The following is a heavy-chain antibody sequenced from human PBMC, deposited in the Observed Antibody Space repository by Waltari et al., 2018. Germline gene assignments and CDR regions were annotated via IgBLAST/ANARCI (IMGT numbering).Heavy chain of an antibody. CDR3: ASGWGYGMDV. J-gene: IGHJ6*02. Sequence: VQLVESGGGLIQPGGSLRLSCAASGFTVSSNYMSWVRQAPGKGLEWVAVISYDGSNKYYADSVKGRFTISRDNSKNTLYLQMNSLRAEDTAVYYCASGWGYGMDVWGQGTTVTVSS. V-gene: IGHV3-30-3*01. CDR1: GFTVSSNY. CDR2: ISYDGSNK. D-gene: IGHD7-27*01.